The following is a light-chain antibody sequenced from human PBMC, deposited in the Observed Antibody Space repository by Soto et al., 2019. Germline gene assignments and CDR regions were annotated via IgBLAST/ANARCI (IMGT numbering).Light chain of an antibody. J-gene: IGKJ5*01. Sequence: EIVLTQSPGTLSLSPGEGATLSCRASQSVSSSYIAWYQQRPGQTPSLLIYGASTRATSIPDRFSGSGSGTHFTLTISRLEPGDFAVYYCQHFGGTTFTFGQGTRREIK. CDR2: GAS. CDR1: QSVSSSY. CDR3: QHFGGTTFT. V-gene: IGKV3-20*01.